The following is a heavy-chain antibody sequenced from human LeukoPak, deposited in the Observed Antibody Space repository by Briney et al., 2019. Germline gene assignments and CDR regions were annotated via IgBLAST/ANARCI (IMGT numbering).Heavy chain of an antibody. J-gene: IGHJ4*02. CDR3: TRDSQGSGTYSTDH. CDR2: MNQDGSRK. Sequence: PGGSLRLSCVASGFTFSSSWMSWVHQGPGKGPEWVANMNQDGSRKYYVDSVKGRFTISRDNAKNSLFLQMNGLRDEDTAVYYCTRDSQGSGTYSTDHWGQGTLVTVSS. D-gene: IGHD3-10*01. CDR1: GFTFSSSW. V-gene: IGHV3-7*01.